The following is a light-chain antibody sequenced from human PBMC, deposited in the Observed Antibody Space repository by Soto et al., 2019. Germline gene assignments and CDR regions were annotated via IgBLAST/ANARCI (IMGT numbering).Light chain of an antibody. CDR3: QQYYSYSRT. V-gene: IGKV1-8*01. CDR2: AAS. CDR1: QGISSY. Sequence: AIRMTQSPSSFSASTGDRVTITCRASQGISSYLAWYQQKPGKAPKLLFYAASTLQSGVPSRFSGSGSGTDFTLTISCLQSEDFATYYCQQYYSYSRTFGQGTKVEIK. J-gene: IGKJ1*01.